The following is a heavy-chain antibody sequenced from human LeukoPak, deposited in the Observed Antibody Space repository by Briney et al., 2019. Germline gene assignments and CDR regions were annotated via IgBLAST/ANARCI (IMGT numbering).Heavy chain of an antibody. CDR3: ARERPAATNWFDP. CDR2: ISAYNGDT. J-gene: IGHJ5*02. D-gene: IGHD2-2*01. V-gene: IGHV1-18*01. Sequence: GASVKVSCKASGYTFTSFGISWVRQAPGQGLEWMGWISAYNGDTNYAQKLQGRVTMTTDTSTSTAYMELRSLRSDDTAVYYCARERPAATNWFDPWGQGTLVTVSS. CDR1: GYTFTSFG.